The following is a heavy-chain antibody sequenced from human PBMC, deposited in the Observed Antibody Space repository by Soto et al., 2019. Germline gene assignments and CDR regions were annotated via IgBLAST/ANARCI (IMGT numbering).Heavy chain of an antibody. CDR2: INPSGGST. J-gene: IGHJ3*02. D-gene: IGHD7-27*01. Sequence: GASVKVSCKASGYTFTSYYMHWVRQAPGQGLEWMGIINPSGGSTSYAQKFQGRVTMTTDTSTSTVYMELRSLRSEDTAVYYCARASVTGLDAFDIWGQGTMVTV. CDR3: ARASVTGLDAFDI. V-gene: IGHV1-46*01. CDR1: GYTFTSYY.